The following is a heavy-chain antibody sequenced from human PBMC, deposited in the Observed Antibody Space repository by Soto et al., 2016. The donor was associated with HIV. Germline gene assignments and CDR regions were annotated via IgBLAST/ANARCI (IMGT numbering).Heavy chain of an antibody. J-gene: IGHJ4*02. CDR2: IYYSGST. Sequence: QVQLQESGPGLVKPSEILSLTCTVSGGSLSPYYWSWIRQPPGKGLEWIGYIYYSGSTNYNPSLKSRVTISVDTSKNQFSLKLSSVTAADTAVYSCARRPVAIAAPDYWGQGTPGTTVSS. CDR3: ARRPVAIAAPDY. V-gene: IGHV4-59*01. CDR1: GGSLSPYY. D-gene: IGHD6-13*01.